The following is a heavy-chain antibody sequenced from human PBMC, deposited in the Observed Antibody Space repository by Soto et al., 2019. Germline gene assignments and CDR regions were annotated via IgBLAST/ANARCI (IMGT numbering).Heavy chain of an antibody. V-gene: IGHV3-66*01. D-gene: IGHD5-12*01. CDR2: IYSGGST. J-gene: IGHJ6*03. CDR3: ARNIVATIGYYYYYMDV. CDR1: GFTVSSNY. Sequence: GGSLRLSCAASGFTVSSNYMSWVRQAPGKGLEWVSVIYSGGSTYYADSVKGRFTISRDNSKNTLYLQMNSLRAEDTAVYYCARNIVATIGYYYYYMDVWDKGTTVTVSS.